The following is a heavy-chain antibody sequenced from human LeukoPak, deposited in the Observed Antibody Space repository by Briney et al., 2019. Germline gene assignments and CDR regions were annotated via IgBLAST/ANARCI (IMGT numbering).Heavy chain of an antibody. D-gene: IGHD5-12*01. CDR2: ISAYNGNT. J-gene: IGHJ6*02. Sequence: ASVNVSCKASGYTFTSYGISWVRQAPGQGLEWMGWISAYNGNTNYAQKLQGRVTMTEDTSTDTAYMELSSLRSEDTAVYYCATGVDWPSSNYYCYGMDVWGQGTTVTVSS. V-gene: IGHV1-18*01. CDR3: ATGVDWPSSNYYCYGMDV. CDR1: GYTFTSYG.